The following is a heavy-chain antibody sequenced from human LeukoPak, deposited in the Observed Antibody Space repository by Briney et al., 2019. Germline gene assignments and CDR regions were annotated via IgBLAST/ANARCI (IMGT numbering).Heavy chain of an antibody. Sequence: GASVKVSCKASGGTFSSYAISWVRQAPGQGLEWMGRMIPILGIANYAQKFQGRVTITADKSTSTAYMELSSLRSEDTAVYYCARATRGSTVAYAFDIWGQGTMVTVSS. CDR3: ARATRGSTVAYAFDI. CDR1: GGTFSSYA. J-gene: IGHJ3*02. V-gene: IGHV1-69*04. CDR2: MIPILGIA. D-gene: IGHD4-23*01.